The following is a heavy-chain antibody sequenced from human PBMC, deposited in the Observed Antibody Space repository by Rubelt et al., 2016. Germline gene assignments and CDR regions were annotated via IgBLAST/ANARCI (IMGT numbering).Heavy chain of an antibody. D-gene: IGHD6-6*01. Sequence: QVQLVQSGAEVKKPGSSVKVSCKASGGTFSSYAISWVRQAPGQGLEWMGWINPNSGGTNFAQKLQGRVTMTTDTATSTAYMELRSLRADDTAVYYCARLDPTPNYFDYWGQGTLVTVSS. CDR1: GGTFSSYA. J-gene: IGHJ4*02. CDR3: ARLDPTPNYFDY. V-gene: IGHV1-18*01. CDR2: INPNSGGT.